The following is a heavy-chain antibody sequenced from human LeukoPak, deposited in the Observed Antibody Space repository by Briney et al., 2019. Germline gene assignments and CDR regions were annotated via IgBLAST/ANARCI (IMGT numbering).Heavy chain of an antibody. CDR3: ARDDYLPPYYYDSSSYYGFDY. V-gene: IGHV1-18*01. D-gene: IGHD3-22*01. J-gene: IGHJ4*02. CDR1: GYTFTSYG. Sequence: GASVKVSCKASGYTFTSYGISWVRQAPGQGLEWMGWISAYNGNTNYAQKLQGRVTMTTDTSTSTAYMELRSLRSDDTAVYYCARDDYLPPYYYDSSSYYGFDYWGQGTLVTVSS. CDR2: ISAYNGNT.